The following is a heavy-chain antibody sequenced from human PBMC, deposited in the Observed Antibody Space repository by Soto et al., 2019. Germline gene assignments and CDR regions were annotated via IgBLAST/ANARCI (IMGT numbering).Heavy chain of an antibody. V-gene: IGHV1-2*04. Sequence: ASVNASCKASGFTLTGEYMRWVRHAPGQGLEWMGWINPNSGGTNYAQEFQGWVTMTRDTSISTAYMELSRLRSDDTAVYYCTRYFRSYDAFDIWGQGTMVTVSS. CDR1: GFTLTGEY. J-gene: IGHJ3*02. CDR2: INPNSGGT. CDR3: TRYFRSYDAFDI. D-gene: IGHD3-9*01.